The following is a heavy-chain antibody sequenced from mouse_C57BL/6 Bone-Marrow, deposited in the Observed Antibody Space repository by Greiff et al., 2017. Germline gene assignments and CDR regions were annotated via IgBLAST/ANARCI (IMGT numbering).Heavy chain of an antibody. D-gene: IGHD1-1*01. CDR2: IIPSNGGT. CDR1: GYTFTSYW. CDR3: ARRGLNYGSPFAY. V-gene: IGHV1-53*01. Sequence: QVQLQPPGTELVKPGASVKLSCTASGYTFTSYWMHWVQQTPGQGLEWIGYIIPSNGGTHYNEKFKSKATLTVDKSSSTAYMQLSSLTSEDSAVYYCARRGLNYGSPFAYWGQGTLVTVSA. J-gene: IGHJ3*01.